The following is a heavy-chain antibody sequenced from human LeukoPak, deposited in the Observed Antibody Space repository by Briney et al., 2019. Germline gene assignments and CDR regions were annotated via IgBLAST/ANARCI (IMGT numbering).Heavy chain of an antibody. CDR2: IIPIFGTA. CDR3: ARGVAAPGHWFDP. CDR1: GGTFSSYA. Sequence: SVKVSCKASGGTFSSYAISWVRQAPGQGLEWMGGIIPIFGTANYAQKFQGRVTITADEPTSTAYMELSSLRSEDTAVYYCARGVAAPGHWFDPWGQGTLVTVSS. J-gene: IGHJ5*02. V-gene: IGHV1-69*01.